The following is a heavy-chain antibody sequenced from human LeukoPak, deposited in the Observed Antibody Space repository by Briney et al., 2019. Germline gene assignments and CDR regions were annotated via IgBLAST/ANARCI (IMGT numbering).Heavy chain of an antibody. V-gene: IGHV3-74*03. CDR3: ARTTYTSSRFDF. CDR1: GFTFSDYW. CDR2: VNSDGSTT. J-gene: IGHJ4*02. D-gene: IGHD6-13*01. Sequence: GGSLRLSCIASGFTFSDYWMHWVRQAPGKGLAWVSRVNSDGSTTTYADSVKGRFTISRDNAKNTVYLQMNSLRAEDTGVYYCARTTYTSSRFDFWGQGTLVTVSS.